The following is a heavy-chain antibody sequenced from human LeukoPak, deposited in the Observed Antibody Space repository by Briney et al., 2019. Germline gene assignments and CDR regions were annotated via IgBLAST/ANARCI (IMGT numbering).Heavy chain of an antibody. V-gene: IGHV4-39*01. CDR2: IYYSGST. Sequence: SETLSLTCTVSGGSISSSSYYWGWIRQPPGKGLEWIGSIYYSGSTYYNPALKSRFTISVDTSKNQFSLKLSSATAADTAVYYCASVGYDYVWGSYRLLSWGQGTLVTVSS. J-gene: IGHJ5*02. CDR1: GGSISSSSYY. CDR3: ASVGYDYVWGSYRLLS. D-gene: IGHD3-16*02.